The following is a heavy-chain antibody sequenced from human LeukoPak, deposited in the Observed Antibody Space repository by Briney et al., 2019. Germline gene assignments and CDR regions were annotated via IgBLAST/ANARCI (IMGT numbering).Heavy chain of an antibody. CDR1: GFTFSSYS. CDR2: ISSSSSYI. Sequence: GGSLRLSCAASGFTFSSYSMNWVRKAPGKGLEWVSSISSSSSYIYYADSVKGRFTISRDNAKNSLYLQMTSLRAEDTAVYYCARSEAVADPYFDYWGQGTLVTVSS. CDR3: ARSEAVADPYFDY. V-gene: IGHV3-21*01. D-gene: IGHD6-19*01. J-gene: IGHJ4*02.